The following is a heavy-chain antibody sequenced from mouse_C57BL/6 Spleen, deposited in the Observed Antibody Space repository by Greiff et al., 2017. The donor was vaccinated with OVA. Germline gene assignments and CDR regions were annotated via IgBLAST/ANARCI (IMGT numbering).Heavy chain of an antibody. Sequence: VQLKQSGAELMKPGASVKLSCKATVYTFTGYWIEWVKQRPGHGLEWIGEILPGSGSTNYNEKFKGKATFTADTSSNTAYMQLSSLTTEDSAIYYCARGGGIYYGNYNYAMDYWGQGTSVTVSS. CDR3: ARGGGIYYGNYNYAMDY. V-gene: IGHV1-9*01. J-gene: IGHJ4*01. D-gene: IGHD2-1*01. CDR1: VYTFTGYW. CDR2: ILPGSGST.